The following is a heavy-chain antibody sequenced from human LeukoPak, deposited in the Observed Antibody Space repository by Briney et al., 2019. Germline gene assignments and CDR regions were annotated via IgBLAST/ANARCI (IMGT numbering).Heavy chain of an antibody. CDR3: ASLKNSYDSSGYLVTDAFDI. CDR2: ISAYNGNT. Sequence: GASVKVSCKASGYTFTSNGISWVRQAPGQGLEWMGWISAYNGNTNYEQKLQGRVTMTTDTSTSTAYMELRSLRSDDTAVYYCASLKNSYDSSGYLVTDAFDIWGQGTMVTGSS. D-gene: IGHD3-22*01. CDR1: GYTFTSNG. V-gene: IGHV1-18*01. J-gene: IGHJ3*02.